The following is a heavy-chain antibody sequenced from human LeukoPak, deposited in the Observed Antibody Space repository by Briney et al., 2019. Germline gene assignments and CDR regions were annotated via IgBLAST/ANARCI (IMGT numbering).Heavy chain of an antibody. CDR2: TNPYSGNT. D-gene: IGHD2-15*01. CDR1: GYTFISYV. Sequence: ASVKVSCKASGYTFISYVINWVRQATGQGLEWMGWTNPYSGNTGYAQKFQGRVTMTRDTSISTAYLELTTLKPDDTAEYYCARGPPPYWSGYSCYSLLYFHHWGQGTLVTVSS. V-gene: IGHV1-8*01. CDR3: ARGPPPYWSGYSCYSLLYFHH. J-gene: IGHJ1*01.